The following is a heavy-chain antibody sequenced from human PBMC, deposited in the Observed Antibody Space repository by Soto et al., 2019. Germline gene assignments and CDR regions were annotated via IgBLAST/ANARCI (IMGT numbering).Heavy chain of an antibody. J-gene: IGHJ5*02. CDR1: GGSFSCYY. CDR2: INHSGST. CDR3: AESARAGGWFDP. V-gene: IGHV4-34*01. D-gene: IGHD3-10*01. Sequence: SETLSLTCAVYGGSFSCYYWSWIRQPPGKGLEWIGEINHSGSTNYNPSLKSRVTISVDTSKNQFSLKLSSVTAADTAVYYCAESARAGGWFDPWGQGTLVTVSS.